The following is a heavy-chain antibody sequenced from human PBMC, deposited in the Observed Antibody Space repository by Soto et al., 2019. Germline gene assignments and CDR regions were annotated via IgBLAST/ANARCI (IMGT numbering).Heavy chain of an antibody. Sequence: PGGSLRLSCTASGFTFNRSTMNWVRQAPGKGPEWVSSITSDSGDINYADSVRGRFTISRDNAKNSLYLQMSSLRAEDTAVYYCARASEGDFWSGYYYGMDVWGQGTTVTVSS. V-gene: IGHV3-21*06. CDR2: ITSDSGDI. D-gene: IGHD3-3*01. J-gene: IGHJ6*02. CDR1: GFTFNRST. CDR3: ARASEGDFWSGYYYGMDV.